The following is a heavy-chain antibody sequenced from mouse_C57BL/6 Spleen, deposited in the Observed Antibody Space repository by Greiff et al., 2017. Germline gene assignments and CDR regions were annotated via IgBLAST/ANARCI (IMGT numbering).Heavy chain of an antibody. CDR2: IVPGGGST. D-gene: IGHD2-1*01. J-gene: IGHJ1*03. CDR1: GYTFNGYW. CDR3: ARWGGNSDWYFGV. V-gene: IGHV1-9*01. Sequence: QVQLQQSGAELMKPGASVKLSCKATGYTFNGYWIEWVKQRPGHGLEWIGEIVPGGGSTNYNEKFKGKATVTSDTYSNTAYLQLSSHATEDSSIDYCARWGGNSDWYFGVWGTGTTVTFSS.